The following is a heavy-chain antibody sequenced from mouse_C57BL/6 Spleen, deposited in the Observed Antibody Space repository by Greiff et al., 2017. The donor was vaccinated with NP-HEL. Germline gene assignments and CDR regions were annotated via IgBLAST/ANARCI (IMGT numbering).Heavy chain of an antibody. CDR1: GYAFSSSW. Sequence: QVQLKESGPELVKPGASVKISCKASGYAFSSSWMNWVKQRPGKGLEWIGRIYPGDGDTNYNGKFKGKATLTADKSSSTAYMQLSSLTSEDSAVYFCASVWDYAMYYWGQGTSVTVSS. D-gene: IGHD2-10*02. J-gene: IGHJ4*01. V-gene: IGHV1-82*01. CDR3: ASVWDYAMYY. CDR2: IYPGDGDT.